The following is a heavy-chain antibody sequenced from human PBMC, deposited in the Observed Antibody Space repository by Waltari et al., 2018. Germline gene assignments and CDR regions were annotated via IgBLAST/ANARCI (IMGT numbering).Heavy chain of an antibody. CDR2: IYYSGTS. CDR3: ARSLHVFKAAAGMFDY. J-gene: IGHJ4*02. D-gene: IGHD6-13*01. CDR1: DDSISSGDYY. Sequence: QLQLQESGPGLVKPSGTLSLTCTVPDDSISSGDYYWGWIRQPPGKGLEWIGSIYYSGTSSYNPALRRRVNMSVDTSKKQFSLKLSSVTAADTAVYYCARSLHVFKAAAGMFDYWGQGTLVTVSS. V-gene: IGHV4-39*01.